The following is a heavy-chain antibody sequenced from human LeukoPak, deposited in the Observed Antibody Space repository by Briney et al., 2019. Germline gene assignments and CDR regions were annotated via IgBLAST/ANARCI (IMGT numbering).Heavy chain of an antibody. CDR2: IHYSGNT. CDR3: ARGGYSYGSY. Sequence: PSETPSLTCTVSGGSISSSGYYWGWIRQPPGKGLEWIGNIHYSGNTYYNPSLKSRLTISVDTSKNQFSLKLTSVTAADTAVYYCARGGYSYGSYWGQGTLVTVSS. D-gene: IGHD5-18*01. J-gene: IGHJ4*02. V-gene: IGHV4-39*05. CDR1: GGSISSSGYY.